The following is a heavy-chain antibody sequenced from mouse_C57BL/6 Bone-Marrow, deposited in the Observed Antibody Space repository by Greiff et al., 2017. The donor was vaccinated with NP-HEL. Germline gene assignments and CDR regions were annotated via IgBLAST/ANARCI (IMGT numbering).Heavy chain of an antibody. CDR1: GYAFSSSW. CDR2: IYPGDGDT. D-gene: IGHD1-1*01. V-gene: IGHV1-82*01. J-gene: IGHJ3*01. CDR3: ALGSSYLAWFAY. Sequence: VQLQQSGPELVKPGASVKISCKASGYAFSSSWMNWVKQRPGKGLEWIGRIYPGDGDTNYKGKFKGKATLTADKSSSTAYMQLSSLTSEDSAVYFCALGSSYLAWFAYWGQGTLVTVSA.